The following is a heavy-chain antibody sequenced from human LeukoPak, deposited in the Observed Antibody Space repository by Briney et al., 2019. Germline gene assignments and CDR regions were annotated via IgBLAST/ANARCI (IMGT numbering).Heavy chain of an antibody. Sequence: RGSLRLSCAASGFTFSSYAMSWVRQAPGKGLEWVSAISGSGGSTYYADSVKGRFTISRDNSKNTLYLQMNSLRAEDTAVYYCAKRSGSSWYGDFDYWGQGTLVTVSS. J-gene: IGHJ4*02. CDR3: AKRSGSSWYGDFDY. V-gene: IGHV3-23*01. CDR2: ISGSGGST. D-gene: IGHD6-13*01. CDR1: GFTFSSYA.